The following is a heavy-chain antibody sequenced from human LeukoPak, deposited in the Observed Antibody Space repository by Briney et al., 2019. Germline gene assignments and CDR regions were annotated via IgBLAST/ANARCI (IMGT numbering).Heavy chain of an antibody. CDR1: GGSFSGYY. Sequence: SETLSLTCAVYGGSFSGYYWSWIRQPPGKGLEWIGEINHSGSTNYNPSLKSRVTISVDTSKNQFSLKLSSVTAADTAVYYCARGPTDYDFWGGYYRTLYYMDVWGKGTTVTVSS. J-gene: IGHJ6*03. D-gene: IGHD3-3*01. V-gene: IGHV4-34*01. CDR2: INHSGST. CDR3: ARGPTDYDFWGGYYRTLYYMDV.